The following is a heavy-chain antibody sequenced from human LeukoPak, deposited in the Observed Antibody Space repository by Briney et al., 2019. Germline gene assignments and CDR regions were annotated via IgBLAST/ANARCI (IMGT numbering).Heavy chain of an antibody. J-gene: IGHJ4*02. D-gene: IGHD6-6*01. CDR1: GYSFTSYW. CDR2: IYPGDSDT. Sequence: GESLKISCQGSGYSFTSYWIGWVRQMPGKGLEWMGIIYPGDSDTRYSPSFQGQVTISADKSISTAYLQWSSLKASDTAMYYCARLASSSSGVDSFYFDYWGQGTLVTVSS. V-gene: IGHV5-51*01. CDR3: ARLASSSSGVDSFYFDY.